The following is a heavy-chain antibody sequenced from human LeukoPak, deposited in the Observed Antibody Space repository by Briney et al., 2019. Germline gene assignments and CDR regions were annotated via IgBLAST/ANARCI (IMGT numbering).Heavy chain of an antibody. CDR3: AREGGQGYSYGYPFDC. D-gene: IGHD5-18*01. CDR1: GLTFSTYW. V-gene: IGHV3-74*01. J-gene: IGHJ4*02. Sequence: GGSLRLSCAASGLTFSTYWMHWVRQDPGKGLVWVSRISSDASITSYADPVKGRFTVSRDNAKNSLYLQMNSLRAEDTAVYYCAREGGQGYSYGYPFDCWGQGTLVTVSS. CDR2: ISSDASIT.